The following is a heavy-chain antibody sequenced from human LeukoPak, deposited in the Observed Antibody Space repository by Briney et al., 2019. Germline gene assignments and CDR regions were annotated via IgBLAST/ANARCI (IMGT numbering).Heavy chain of an antibody. CDR2: ISHSGIT. J-gene: IGHJ3*02. D-gene: IGHD5-18*01. V-gene: IGHV4-34*01. CDR3: ARGNEYSYGEDAFDI. Sequence: SETLSLTCAVYGGFFRDYYWIWIRQPPGKGQEWIGEISHSGITHYNPSLKSRATISLDTSKNQFSLKLSSVTAADTAVYYCARGNEYSYGEDAFDIWGQGTMVTVSS. CDR1: GGFFRDYY.